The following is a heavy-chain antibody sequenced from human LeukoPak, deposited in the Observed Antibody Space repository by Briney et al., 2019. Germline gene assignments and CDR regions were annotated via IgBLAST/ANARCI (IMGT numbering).Heavy chain of an antibody. CDR3: ARGETGSFDY. J-gene: IGHJ4*02. CDR2: IYYSGST. V-gene: IGHV4-59*01. D-gene: IGHD1-26*01. Sequence: KTSETLSLTCTVSGGSISSYYGSWIRQPPGKGLEWIGYIYYSGSTNYNPSLKSRVTISVDTSKNQFSLKLSSVTAADTAVYYCARGETGSFDYWGQGTLVTVSS. CDR1: GGSISSYY.